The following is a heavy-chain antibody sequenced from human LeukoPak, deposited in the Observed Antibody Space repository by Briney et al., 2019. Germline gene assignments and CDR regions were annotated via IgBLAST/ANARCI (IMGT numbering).Heavy chain of an antibody. CDR2: IYTSGST. CDR1: GGSISSGSYY. CDR3: ARDSSGGWYPPRD. J-gene: IGHJ4*02. Sequence: SETLSLTCTVSGGSISSGSYYWSWIRQPAGKGLEWIGRIYTSGSTNYNPSLKSRVTMSVDTSKNQFSLKLSSVTAADTAVYYCARDSSGGWYPPRDWGQGTLVTVSS. D-gene: IGHD6-19*01. V-gene: IGHV4-61*02.